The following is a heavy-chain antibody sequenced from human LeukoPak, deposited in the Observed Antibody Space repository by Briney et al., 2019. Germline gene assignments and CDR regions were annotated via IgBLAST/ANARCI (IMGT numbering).Heavy chain of an antibody. CDR2: IYPGDSDT. CDR3: ATVKYYDSSGYYYGYYFDY. CDR1: GYSFTSYW. Sequence: GESLKISCQGSGYSFTSYWIGWVRQMPGKGLEWMGIIYPGDSDTRYSPSFQGQVTISADKSISTAYLQWSSLKASDTAMYYCATVKYYDSSGYYYGYYFDYWGQGTLVTVSS. J-gene: IGHJ4*02. D-gene: IGHD3-22*01. V-gene: IGHV5-51*01.